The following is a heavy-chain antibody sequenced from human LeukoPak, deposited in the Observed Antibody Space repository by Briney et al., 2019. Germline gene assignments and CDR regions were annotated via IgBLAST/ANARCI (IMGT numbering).Heavy chain of an antibody. CDR1: GFTFSSYD. Sequence: GGSLRLSCAASGFTFSSYDMHWVRHATGKGLEWVSATGTAGDTYYPGSVKGRFTISRENAKNSLYLQMNSLRAGDTAVYYCARVEYDSSGYYFSYWGQGTLVTVSS. CDR2: TGTAGDT. J-gene: IGHJ4*02. D-gene: IGHD3-22*01. CDR3: ARVEYDSSGYYFSY. V-gene: IGHV3-13*01.